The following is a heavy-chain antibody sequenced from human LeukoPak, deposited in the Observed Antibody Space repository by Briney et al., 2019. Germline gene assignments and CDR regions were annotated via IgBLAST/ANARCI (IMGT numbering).Heavy chain of an antibody. CDR3: AKEGEYSYGGTYYFDY. CDR2: VSSDGSST. D-gene: IGHD5-18*01. V-gene: IGHV3-74*01. CDR1: GFTFSNYW. J-gene: IGHJ4*02. Sequence: GGSLRLSCAASGFTFSNYWMHWVRQTPGKGLVWVSRVSSDGSSTTYADSVKGRFTISRDNSKNTLYLRMNSLRAEDTAVYYCAKEGEYSYGGTYYFDYWGQGTLVTVSS.